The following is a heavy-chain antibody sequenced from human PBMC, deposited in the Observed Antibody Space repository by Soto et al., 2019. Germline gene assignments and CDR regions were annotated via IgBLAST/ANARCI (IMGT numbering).Heavy chain of an antibody. V-gene: IGHV1-69*06. CDR2: IIPIFGTA. D-gene: IGHD6-19*01. Sequence: QVQLVQSGAEVKKPGSSVKVSCKASGGTFSSYAISWVRQAPGQGLEWMGGIIPIFGTANYAQKFQGRVTITADKSTSTAYMELSSLRPEDTAVYYCARVLRLAVADNYYYYGMDVWGQGTTVTVSS. J-gene: IGHJ6*02. CDR3: ARVLRLAVADNYYYYGMDV. CDR1: GGTFSSYA.